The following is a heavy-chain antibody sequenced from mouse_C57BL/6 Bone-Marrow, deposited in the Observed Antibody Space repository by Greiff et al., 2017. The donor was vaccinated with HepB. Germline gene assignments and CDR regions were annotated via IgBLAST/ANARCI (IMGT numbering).Heavy chain of an antibody. CDR3: ARVRPNGYDYFDY. CDR2: IDPSDSYT. J-gene: IGHJ2*01. Sequence: QVQLQQSGAELAMPGASVKLSCKASGYTFTSYWMHWVKQRPGQGLEWIGEIDPSDSYTNYNQKFKGKSTLTVDKSSSTAYMQLSSLTSEDSAVYYCARVRPNGYDYFDYWGQGTTLTVSS. CDR1: GYTFTSYW. D-gene: IGHD2-2*01. V-gene: IGHV1-69*01.